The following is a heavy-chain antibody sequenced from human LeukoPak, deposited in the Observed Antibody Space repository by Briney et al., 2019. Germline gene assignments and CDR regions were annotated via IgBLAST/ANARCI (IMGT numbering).Heavy chain of an antibody. Sequence: SETLSLTCAVYGGSFSGYYWSWIRQPPGKGLERIGEINHSGSTNYNPSLKSRVTISVDTSKNQFSLKLSSVTAADTAVYYCARGGRGTLDYWGQGTLVTVSS. CDR1: GGSFSGYY. J-gene: IGHJ4*02. CDR2: INHSGST. V-gene: IGHV4-34*01. CDR3: ARGGRGTLDY.